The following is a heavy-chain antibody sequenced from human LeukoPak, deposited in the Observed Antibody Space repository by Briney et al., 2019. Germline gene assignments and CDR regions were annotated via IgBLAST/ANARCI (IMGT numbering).Heavy chain of an antibody. CDR2: IYYSGST. CDR1: GGSISSGGYY. Sequence: PSETLSLTCSVSGGSISSGGYYWSWLRQHPGKGLEWVGDIYYSGSTYYNASLKSRVNISVDTPKKQFSLKLSSVTAADTAVYYCARGSYHFFDYWGQGTLVTVSS. D-gene: IGHD1-26*01. CDR3: ARGSYHFFDY. V-gene: IGHV4-31*03. J-gene: IGHJ4*02.